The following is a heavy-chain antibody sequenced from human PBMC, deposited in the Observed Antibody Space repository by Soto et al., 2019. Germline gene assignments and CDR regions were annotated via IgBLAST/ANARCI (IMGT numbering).Heavy chain of an antibody. V-gene: IGHV3-21*02. J-gene: IGHJ4*02. Sequence: VQLVESGGGLVKPGGSLRLSCAASGFIFATHTINWVRQAPGKGLEWVSSITGSGIYTRYADSVKGRFTISRDTAKPSLYLQMNSLGAEAAAVYYCVKEGISNYNEYFDYWGQGTLVTVSS. D-gene: IGHD4-4*01. CDR2: ITGSGIYT. CDR1: GFIFATHT. CDR3: VKEGISNYNEYFDY.